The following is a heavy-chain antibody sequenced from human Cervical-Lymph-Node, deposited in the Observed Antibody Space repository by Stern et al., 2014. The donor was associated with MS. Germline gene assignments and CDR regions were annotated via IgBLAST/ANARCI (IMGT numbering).Heavy chain of an antibody. D-gene: IGHD3-22*01. J-gene: IGHJ4*02. Sequence: QVQLVESGPGLVKPSETLSLTCTVSGVSISDYYWSWIRQPPGKGLEWIGYIYYSGSTNYNPSLKSRVTISVDTSKNQFSLKLSSVTAADTAVYYCARTYYYDNSGFYYGLRRVAYFDFWGQGTLVTVSS. CDR1: GVSISDYY. CDR2: IYYSGST. V-gene: IGHV4-59*01. CDR3: ARTYYYDNSGFYYGLRRVAYFDF.